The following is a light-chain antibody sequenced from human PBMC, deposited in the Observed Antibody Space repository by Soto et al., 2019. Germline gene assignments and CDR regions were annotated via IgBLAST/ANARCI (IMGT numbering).Light chain of an antibody. CDR3: CSYAGSYTWV. Sequence: QSALTQPRSVSGSPGQSVTISCTGTSSDVGGYNYVSWYRQHPGKAPKLMIYDVSKRPSGVPDRFAGSKSGNTASLTISVLQAEDEADYYCCSYAGSYTWVFGGGTKLTVL. J-gene: IGLJ3*02. CDR2: DVS. CDR1: SSDVGGYNY. V-gene: IGLV2-11*01.